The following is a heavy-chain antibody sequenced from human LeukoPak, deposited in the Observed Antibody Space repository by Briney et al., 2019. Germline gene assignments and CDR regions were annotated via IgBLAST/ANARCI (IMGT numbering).Heavy chain of an antibody. J-gene: IGHJ4*02. CDR2: IRSSSSYI. D-gene: IGHD2-15*01. V-gene: IGHV3-21*01. CDR1: RFTYSSYS. CDR3: ARDPVYCSGGSCYNYFDC. Sequence: GGSLRLSCAASRFTYSSYSMKWVPQATGKGREWGSYIRSSSSYIYYAVSLKGRFTISRDNAKNSLYLQMSSLRAEDTAVYYCARDPVYCSGGSCYNYFDCWGQGTLVIVSS.